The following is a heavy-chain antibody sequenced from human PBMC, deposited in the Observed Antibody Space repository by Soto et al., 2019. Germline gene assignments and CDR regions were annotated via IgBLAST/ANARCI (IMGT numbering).Heavy chain of an antibody. CDR3: AKVGGLLASWSFRKHPIDF. CDR1: GFSFISYS. D-gene: IGHD3-10*01. V-gene: IGHV3-30*18. CDR2: ISNDGNFE. J-gene: IGHJ4*02. Sequence: QVQLVESGGGVVQPGRSLRLSCVASGFSFISYSMHWVRQAPGKGLEWVAVISNDGNFEYYADSVKGRFTISRDNSKNTLFLQLNSLRAEDTAIYYCAKVGGLLASWSFRKHPIDFWGQGTLVTVSS.